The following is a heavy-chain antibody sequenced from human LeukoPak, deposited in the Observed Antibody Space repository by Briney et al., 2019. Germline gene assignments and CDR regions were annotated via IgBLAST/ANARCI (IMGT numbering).Heavy chain of an antibody. J-gene: IGHJ5*02. CDR2: IYVTGST. CDR1: GASISSYY. CDR3: ARDSGTTGEVKFDP. D-gene: IGHD1-7*01. Sequence: SETLCLTCTVSGASISSYYWSWIRQPAGKALEWIGRIYVTGSTTYNPSLESRVTMSLDTSKNHFSLKLRSVTAADTAVYYCARDSGTTGEVKFDPWGQGTLVTVSS. V-gene: IGHV4-4*07.